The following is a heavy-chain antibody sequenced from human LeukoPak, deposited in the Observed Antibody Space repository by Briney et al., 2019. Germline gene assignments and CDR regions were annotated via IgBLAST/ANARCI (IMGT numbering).Heavy chain of an antibody. Sequence: SETLSLTCTVSGGSISSYYWSWIRQPPGKGLEWIGYIYYSGSTNYNPSLKSRVTLSVDTSKNQFSLKLSSVTAADTAVYYCASEGDILTGYYPYWGQGTLVTVSS. D-gene: IGHD3-9*01. CDR2: IYYSGST. V-gene: IGHV4-59*01. J-gene: IGHJ4*02. CDR3: ASEGDILTGYYPY. CDR1: GGSISSYY.